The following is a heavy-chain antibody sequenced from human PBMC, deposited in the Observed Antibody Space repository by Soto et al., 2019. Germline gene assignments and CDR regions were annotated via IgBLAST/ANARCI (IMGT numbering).Heavy chain of an antibody. J-gene: IGHJ3*02. V-gene: IGHV1-3*04. CDR2: INTDNGNT. CDR1: GYTFPHYA. D-gene: IGHD2-8*01. CDR3: GRKGDSRILRDTFEI. Sequence: QVQLVQSGAEVKQPGASVKVSCKSSGYTFPHYAMHWVRQAPGQGLEWLGWINTDNGNTAFSPKFKGRGPITMDTSASTAYVDLGRLISEETAVYYCGRKGDSRILRDTFEIWGQGAGVTVAS.